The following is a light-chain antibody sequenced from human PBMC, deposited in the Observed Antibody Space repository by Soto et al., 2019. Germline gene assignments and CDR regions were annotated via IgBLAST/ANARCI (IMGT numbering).Light chain of an antibody. CDR3: QQYARSPYT. V-gene: IGKV1-16*02. Sequence: DLQMTQSPSSLSASVGDRVTITCRASQDILTSLAWFQQKPGKGPKSLIYGASNLHGGVPSKFSGSGSGTDFTLTINSLQPEDIAIYYCQQYARSPYTFGPGTKVEI. CDR2: GAS. J-gene: IGKJ2*01. CDR1: QDILTS.